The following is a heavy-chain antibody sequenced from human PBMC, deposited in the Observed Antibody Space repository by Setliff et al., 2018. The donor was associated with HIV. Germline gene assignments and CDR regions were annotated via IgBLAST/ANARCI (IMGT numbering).Heavy chain of an antibody. J-gene: IGHJ4*02. V-gene: IGHV3-30*01. CDR2: ISYDGSRT. Sequence: LRLSCVASGFTFSTFAMHWVRQAPGKGLEWVSVISYDGSRTYYVDSVKGRFTISRDNAKNSLYLQMNSLRLEDTALYYCGKDILPGGLAKWGQGTLVTVSS. CDR1: GFTFSTFA. CDR3: GKDILPGGLAK. D-gene: IGHD3-10*01.